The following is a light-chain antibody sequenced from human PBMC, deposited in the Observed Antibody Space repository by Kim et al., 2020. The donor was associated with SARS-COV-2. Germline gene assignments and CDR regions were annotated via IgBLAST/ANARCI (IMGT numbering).Light chain of an antibody. J-gene: IGKJ1*01. Sequence: LTPGERATRSCRASQSIRRDLGWYQQKAGQAPRLVIYDASSRATGIPARFSGSGSGTEFTLTISSLEPEDFAVYYCQQRSGWPRTFGQGTKVDIK. V-gene: IGKV3-11*01. CDR3: QQRSGWPRT. CDR2: DAS. CDR1: QSIRRD.